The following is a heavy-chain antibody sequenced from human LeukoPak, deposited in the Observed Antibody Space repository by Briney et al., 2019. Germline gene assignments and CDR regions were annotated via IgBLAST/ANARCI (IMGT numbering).Heavy chain of an antibody. V-gene: IGHV4-61*02. CDR1: GGSISSGSYY. J-gene: IGHJ3*02. CDR2: IYTSGST. Sequence: SETLSLTCTVSGGSISSGSYYWSWIRQPAGKGLEWIGRIYTSGSTNYNPSLKSRVTISVDTSKNQFSLKLSSVTAADTAVYYCARGGGQRNAFDIWGQGTMVTVSS. CDR3: ARGGGQRNAFDI. D-gene: IGHD6-25*01.